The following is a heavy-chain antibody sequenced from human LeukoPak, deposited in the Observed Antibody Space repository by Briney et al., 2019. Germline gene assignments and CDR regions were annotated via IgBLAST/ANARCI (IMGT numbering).Heavy chain of an antibody. Sequence: GGSLRLSCAASGFTFRSYWMTWVRQAPGKGLEWVANIKQDGNEKYYVDSVKGQFTISRDNAKNSLYLQMNSLRAEDTAVYYCAREYFYGSGSYYNGYWGQGALVTVSS. CDR3: AREYFYGSGSYYNGY. D-gene: IGHD3-10*01. CDR2: IKQDGNEK. V-gene: IGHV3-7*04. CDR1: GFTFRSYW. J-gene: IGHJ4*02.